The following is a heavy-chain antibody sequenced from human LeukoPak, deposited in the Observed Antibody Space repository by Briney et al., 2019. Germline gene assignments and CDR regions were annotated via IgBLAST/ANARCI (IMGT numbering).Heavy chain of an antibody. J-gene: IGHJ4*02. CDR3: AKDRGPYSGYDSFFDF. D-gene: IGHD5-12*01. CDR1: GFIFSSYA. V-gene: IGHV3-23*01. CDR2: ISGSGGST. Sequence: GGSLRLSCAAPGFIFSSYAMSWVRQASGKGLEWVSGISGSGGSTYYSDSVKGRFTISRDNSKNTLFLQMNSLRAEDTAVYYCAKDRGPYSGYDSFFDFWGQGTLVTVSS.